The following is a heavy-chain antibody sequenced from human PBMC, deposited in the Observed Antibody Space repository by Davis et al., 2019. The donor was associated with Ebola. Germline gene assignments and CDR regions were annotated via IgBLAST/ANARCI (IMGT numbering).Heavy chain of an antibody. CDR3: ARDSPLTSALAT. V-gene: IGHV4-59*01. CDR1: GGSIISYY. Sequence: PSETLSLTCTVSGGSIISYYWSWIRQPPGKGLEWIGYVFHTGSTNYNPSLKSRVTISADTSKNQFSLRLTFVTAADTAVYYCARDSPLTSALATWGQGTLVTVSS. J-gene: IGHJ4*02. CDR2: VFHTGST. D-gene: IGHD3-10*01.